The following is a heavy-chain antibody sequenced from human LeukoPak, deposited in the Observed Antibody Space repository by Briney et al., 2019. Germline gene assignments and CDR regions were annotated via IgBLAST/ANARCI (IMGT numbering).Heavy chain of an antibody. Sequence: GGSPRLSCAASGFTFSSYAMSWVRQAPGKGLEWVSAISGSGGSTYYADSVKGRFTISRDNSKNTLYLQMSSLRAEDTAVYYCAKDHVEEWELLFYFDYWGQGTLVTVSS. J-gene: IGHJ4*02. CDR2: ISGSGGST. D-gene: IGHD1-26*01. CDR1: GFTFSSYA. CDR3: AKDHVEEWELLFYFDY. V-gene: IGHV3-23*01.